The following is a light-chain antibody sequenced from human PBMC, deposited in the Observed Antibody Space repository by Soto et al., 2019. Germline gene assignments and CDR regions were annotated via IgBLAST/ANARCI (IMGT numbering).Light chain of an antibody. Sequence: DIQMTQSPSTLSASVGDRVTITCRASQSISSWLAWYQQKPGKAPKLLIYKASSLESGVPSRFSGSGSETEFTLTISSLQPDDCATYYCQQYNTYGTFGQGTKV. V-gene: IGKV1-5*03. J-gene: IGKJ1*01. CDR3: QQYNTYGT. CDR1: QSISSW. CDR2: KAS.